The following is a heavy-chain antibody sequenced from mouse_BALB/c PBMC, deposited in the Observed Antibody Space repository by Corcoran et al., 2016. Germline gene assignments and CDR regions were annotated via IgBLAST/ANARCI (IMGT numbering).Heavy chain of an antibody. V-gene: IGHV1-81*01. CDR3: ARAYYGSSLRFAY. D-gene: IGHD1-1*01. CDR2: IYPGSGST. Sequence: QVQLQQSGPELVKPGASVKMSCKASGYIFTDYVISWVKQRTGQGLEWIGEIYPGSGSTYYNEKFKGKATLTADKSSNTAYMQLSSLTSEDSAVYFCARAYYGSSLRFAYWGQGTLVTVSA. CDR1: GYIFTDYV. J-gene: IGHJ3*01.